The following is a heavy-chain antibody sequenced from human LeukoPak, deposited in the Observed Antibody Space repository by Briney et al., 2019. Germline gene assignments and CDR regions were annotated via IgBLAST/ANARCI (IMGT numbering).Heavy chain of an antibody. D-gene: IGHD3-22*01. V-gene: IGHV3-7*01. CDR2: IKQDGSEK. CDR1: GFTFSSYW. Sequence: GGSLRLSCAAPGFTFSSYWMSWVRQAPGKGLEWVANIKQDGSEKYYVDSVKGRFTISRDNAKNSLYLQMNSLRAEDTAVYYCARGYYDSSLFDPWGQGTLVTVSS. CDR3: ARGYYDSSLFDP. J-gene: IGHJ5*02.